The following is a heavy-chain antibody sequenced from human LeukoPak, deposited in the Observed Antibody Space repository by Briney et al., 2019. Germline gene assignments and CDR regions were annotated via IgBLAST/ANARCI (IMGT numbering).Heavy chain of an antibody. Sequence: GESLKISCKGSGYSFTSYWIGWVRQMPGKGLEWMGIIYPGDSDTRYSPSFQGQVTISADKSISTAYLQWSSLKASDTAMYYCARQWTPSYDILTGYTPYYYYGMDVWGQGTTVTVSS. CDR3: ARQWTPSYDILTGYTPYYYYGMDV. V-gene: IGHV5-51*01. CDR2: IYPGDSDT. D-gene: IGHD3-9*01. CDR1: GYSFTSYW. J-gene: IGHJ6*02.